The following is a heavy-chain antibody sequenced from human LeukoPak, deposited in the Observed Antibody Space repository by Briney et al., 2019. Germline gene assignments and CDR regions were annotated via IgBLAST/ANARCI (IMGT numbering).Heavy chain of an antibody. V-gene: IGHV1-18*01. J-gene: IGHJ5*02. Sequence: ASVKVSCKASGYTFTSYGISWVRQAPGQRLEWMGWISDYNGSTNYAQKLQGRVTMTTDTSTSTAYMELRSLRSDDTAVYYCARDLYRDSLPVSWFDPWGQGTLVTVSS. CDR3: ARDLYRDSLPVSWFDP. CDR2: ISDYNGST. CDR1: GYTFTSYG. D-gene: IGHD4-11*01.